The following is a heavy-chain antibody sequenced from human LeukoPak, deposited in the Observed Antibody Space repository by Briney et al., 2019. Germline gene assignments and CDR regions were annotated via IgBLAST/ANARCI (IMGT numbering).Heavy chain of an antibody. Sequence: HSGGSLRLSCAASGFTFSSYAMSWVRQAPGKGLEWVSAISGSGGSTYYADSVKGRFTISRDNSKNTLYLQMNSLRAEDTAVYYCAKDGQPGWALDPWGQGTLVTVSS. CDR1: GFTFSSYA. J-gene: IGHJ5*02. CDR2: ISGSGGST. V-gene: IGHV3-23*01. D-gene: IGHD6-19*01. CDR3: AKDGQPGWALDP.